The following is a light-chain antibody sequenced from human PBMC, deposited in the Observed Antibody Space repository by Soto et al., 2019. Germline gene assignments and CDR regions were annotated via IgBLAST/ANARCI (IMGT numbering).Light chain of an antibody. CDR1: QSVSSN. V-gene: IGKV3-15*01. J-gene: IGKJ5*01. CDR3: QQYNNWIT. CDR2: GAS. Sequence: EIVMTQSPATLSVSPGERATLSCRASQSVSSNLAWYQQKPGQAPRLLIYGASTRATGIPARFSGSGSGTEFTLTISSLQSEYFAVYYCQQYNNWITFGQGTRLEIK.